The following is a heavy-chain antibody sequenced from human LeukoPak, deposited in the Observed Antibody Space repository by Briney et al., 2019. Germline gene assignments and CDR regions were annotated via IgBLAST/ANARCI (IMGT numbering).Heavy chain of an antibody. Sequence: GGSLRLSCAASGFTFSTYGMHWVRQAPGKGLEWVAVISYDGSNKYYADSVKGRFTISRDNSKNTLYLQMKSLRAEDTAVYYWAKKRARGEVEYSSSSFDSWGQGTLVTVSS. D-gene: IGHD6-6*01. CDR2: ISYDGSNK. J-gene: IGHJ4*02. CDR3: AKKRARGEVEYSSSSFDS. CDR1: GFTFSTYG. V-gene: IGHV3-30*18.